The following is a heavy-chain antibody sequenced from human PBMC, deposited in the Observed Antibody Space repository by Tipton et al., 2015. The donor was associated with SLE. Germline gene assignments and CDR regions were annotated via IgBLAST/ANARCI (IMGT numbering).Heavy chain of an antibody. V-gene: IGHV4-59*01. Sequence: TLSLTCTVSGGSISSYYWSWIRQPPGKGLEWIGYIYYSGSTNYNPSLKSRVTISVDTSKNQFSLKLSSVTAADTAVYYCATGIAVAGPFDYWGQATLVTVSS. J-gene: IGHJ4*02. CDR1: GGSISSYY. D-gene: IGHD6-19*01. CDR3: ATGIAVAGPFDY. CDR2: IYYSGST.